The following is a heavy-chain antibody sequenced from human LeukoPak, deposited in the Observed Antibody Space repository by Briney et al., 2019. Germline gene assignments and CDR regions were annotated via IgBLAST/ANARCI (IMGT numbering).Heavy chain of an antibody. CDR2: ISSSGGST. J-gene: IGHJ3*02. D-gene: IGHD5-12*01. V-gene: IGHV3-23*01. Sequence: GRSLRLSCAASGFTFSSYAMSWVRQAPGKGLEWVSGISSSGGSTYYADSVKGRFTISRDNSKNTLYLQMNSLRAEDTAVYYCAKDSYSAYDSDAFDIWGQGTMVTVSS. CDR1: GFTFSSYA. CDR3: AKDSYSAYDSDAFDI.